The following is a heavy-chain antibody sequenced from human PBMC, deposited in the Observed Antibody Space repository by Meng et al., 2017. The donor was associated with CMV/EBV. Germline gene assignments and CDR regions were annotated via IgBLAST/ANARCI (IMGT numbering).Heavy chain of an antibody. V-gene: IGHV1-2*02. CDR1: GLTFSDYY. CDR2: VNSNNDAT. D-gene: IGHD6-19*01. Sequence: VRLVRSGAGMKKPGASVKVSCTPSGLTFSDYYIHWVRQAPGQGLEWMGWVNSNNDATNYARKFQGRVSMTRDTSISTAHMELSRLMSDDTAVYYCVRSSGWSLFDYWGQGTLVTVSS. CDR3: VRSSGWSLFDY. J-gene: IGHJ4*02.